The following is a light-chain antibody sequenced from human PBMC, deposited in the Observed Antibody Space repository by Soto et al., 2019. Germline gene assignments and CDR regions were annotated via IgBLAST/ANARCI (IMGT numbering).Light chain of an antibody. Sequence: EIVLTQSPGTLSLSPGERATLSCRASQSVSSYLAWYQQKPGQAPRLLIYDASNRATGIPARFSGSGSGTDFTLTISNLEPEDFAVYYCQQRSNWPTFGQGTKVDIK. CDR1: QSVSSY. J-gene: IGKJ1*01. CDR2: DAS. V-gene: IGKV3-11*01. CDR3: QQRSNWPT.